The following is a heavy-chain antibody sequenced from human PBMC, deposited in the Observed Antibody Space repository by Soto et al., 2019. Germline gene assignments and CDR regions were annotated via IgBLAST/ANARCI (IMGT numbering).Heavy chain of an antibody. CDR1: GGSLSGYY. CDR2: INASGST. V-gene: IGHV4-34*01. D-gene: IGHD1-26*01. Sequence: SETLSLTCAVFGGSLSGYYWSWIRQPPGKGLEWIGEINASGSTNYNPSLKSGVTISVDTSKNQFSLKLTSVIAADTAVYFCARAGFSGPYDAFDIWGQGTMVTVSS. J-gene: IGHJ3*02. CDR3: ARAGFSGPYDAFDI.